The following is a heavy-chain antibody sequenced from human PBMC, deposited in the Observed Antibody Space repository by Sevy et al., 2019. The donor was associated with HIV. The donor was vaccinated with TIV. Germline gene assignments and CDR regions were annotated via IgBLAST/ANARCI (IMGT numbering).Heavy chain of an antibody. CDR1: GGTFSSYA. CDR3: ARDLTKDLHYAFDI. V-gene: IGHV1-69*13. D-gene: IGHD4-17*01. Sequence: ASVKVSCKASGGTFSSYATSWVRQAPGQGLEWMGGIIPIFGTANYAQTFQGRVTITADESTSTAYMELSSLRSEDTAVYYCARDLTKDLHYAFDIWGQGTMVTVSS. J-gene: IGHJ3*02. CDR2: IIPIFGTA.